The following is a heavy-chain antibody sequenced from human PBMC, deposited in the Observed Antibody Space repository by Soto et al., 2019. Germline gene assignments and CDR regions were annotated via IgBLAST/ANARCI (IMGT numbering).Heavy chain of an antibody. Sequence: QVQLQQWGAGLLKPSETLSLTCAVYGGSFSGYYWSWIRQPPGKGLEWIGEINHSGSTNYNPSLKSRVTISVDTSKNQFSLKLSSVTAADTAVYYCARGGKQWQVRGPFDYWGQGTLVTVSS. D-gene: IGHD6-19*01. CDR2: INHSGST. CDR3: ARGGKQWQVRGPFDY. V-gene: IGHV4-34*01. J-gene: IGHJ4*02. CDR1: GGSFSGYY.